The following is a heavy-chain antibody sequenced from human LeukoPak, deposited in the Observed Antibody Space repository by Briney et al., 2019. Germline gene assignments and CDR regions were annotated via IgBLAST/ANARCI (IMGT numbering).Heavy chain of an antibody. J-gene: IGHJ5*02. D-gene: IGHD3-22*01. CDR1: RRTFSSYA. V-gene: IGHV1-69*04. Sequence: SVKDSCQASRRTFSSYAISWVRQAPGQGLEWMGRIIPIFGIANYAQKFQGRVTITADKSTSPAYMELRTPRSEDTAVYYCARGPVKDSSRYWTPPYHHWGQGPLVTLPS. CDR3: ARGPVKDSSRYWTPPYHH. CDR2: IIPIFGIA.